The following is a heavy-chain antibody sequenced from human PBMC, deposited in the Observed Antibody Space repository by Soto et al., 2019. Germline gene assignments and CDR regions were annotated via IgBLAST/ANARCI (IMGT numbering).Heavy chain of an antibody. CDR1: GLSLSTSGVG. CDR3: AHRRPGLYFDY. CDR2: IYWDDDK. J-gene: IGHJ4*02. Sequence: QITLKESGPTLVKPTQTLTLTCTLSGLSLSTSGVGVGWIRQPPGKALEWLALIYWDDDKRYSPSLENRLTSTKDTSKNQAVLTMPNMDPADTGPYYCAHRRPGLYFDYWGQGTLVTVSS. V-gene: IGHV2-5*02.